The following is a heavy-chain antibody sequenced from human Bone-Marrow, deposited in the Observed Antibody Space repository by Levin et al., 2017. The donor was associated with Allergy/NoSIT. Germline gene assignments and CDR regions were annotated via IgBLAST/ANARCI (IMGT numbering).Heavy chain of an antibody. CDR2: IYSGGST. CDR3: ARLGSGYDRSYYYYYGMDV. V-gene: IGHV3-53*01. Sequence: LSLTCAASGFTVSSNYMTWVRQAPGKGLQWVSVIYSGGSTYYADSVKGRFTISRDNSKNTLYLQMNSLRVEDTAVYYCARLGSGYDRSYYYYYGMDVWGQGTTVTVSS. J-gene: IGHJ6*02. CDR1: GFTVSSNY. D-gene: IGHD5-12*01.